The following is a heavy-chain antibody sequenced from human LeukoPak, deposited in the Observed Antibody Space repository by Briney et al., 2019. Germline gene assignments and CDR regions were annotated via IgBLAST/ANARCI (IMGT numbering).Heavy chain of an antibody. Sequence: PGGSLRLSXAASGFTVSSNYMSWVRQAPGKGLEWVSVIYSGGSTYYADSVKGRFTISRDNSKNTLYLQMNSLRAEDTAVYYCAKDRWYCGGDCYSYYFDYWGQGTLVTVSS. D-gene: IGHD2-21*01. V-gene: IGHV3-53*01. CDR1: GFTVSSNY. J-gene: IGHJ4*02. CDR3: AKDRWYCGGDCYSYYFDY. CDR2: IYSGGST.